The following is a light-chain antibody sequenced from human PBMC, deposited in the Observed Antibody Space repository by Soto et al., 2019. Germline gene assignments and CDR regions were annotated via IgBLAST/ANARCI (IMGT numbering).Light chain of an antibody. V-gene: IGKV2-29*01. Sequence: DIVMTQTPLSLSVTPGQPAYISCKSSQSLLHSDGKTYLYWYLQKPGQSPQLLIYEVSSRFSGVPDRFSGSGSGTEFTLTISSLESEDVAVYYCQQCHKWPRITFGPGTRLEI. CDR3: QQCHKWPRIT. CDR2: EVS. J-gene: IGKJ5*01. CDR1: QSLLHSDGKTY.